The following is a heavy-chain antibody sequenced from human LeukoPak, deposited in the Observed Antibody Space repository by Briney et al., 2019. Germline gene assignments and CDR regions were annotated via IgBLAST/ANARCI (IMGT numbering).Heavy chain of an antibody. J-gene: IGHJ4*02. D-gene: IGHD1-26*01. CDR1: GGSISSSSYY. V-gene: IGHV4-39*01. CDR3: ARRKLRAPRYFDY. CDR2: IYYSGST. Sequence: PSETLSLTCTVSGGSISSSSYYWGWLRQPPGKGLEWIGSIYYSGSTYYNPSLKSRVTISVDTSKNQFSLKLSSVTAADTAVYYCARRKLRAPRYFDYWGQGTLVTVSS.